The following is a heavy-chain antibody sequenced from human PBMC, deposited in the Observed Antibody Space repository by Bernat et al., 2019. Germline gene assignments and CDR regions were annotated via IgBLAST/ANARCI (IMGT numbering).Heavy chain of an antibody. Sequence: QVQLQQWGAGLLKPSETLSLTCAVYGGSFSGYYWSWIRQPPGKGLEWIGEINHSGSTNYNPSLKSRVTISVDTSKNQFSLKLSSVTAADTAVYYCARGYYDFWSGYFYYYYGMGVWGQGTTVTVSS. J-gene: IGHJ6*02. CDR2: INHSGST. V-gene: IGHV4-34*01. D-gene: IGHD3-3*01. CDR1: GGSFSGYY. CDR3: ARGYYDFWSGYFYYYYGMGV.